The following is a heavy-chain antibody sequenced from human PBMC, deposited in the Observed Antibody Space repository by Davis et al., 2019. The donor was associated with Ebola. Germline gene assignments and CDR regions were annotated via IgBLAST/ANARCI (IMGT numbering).Heavy chain of an antibody. CDR2: IYYSGST. D-gene: IGHD4-23*01. Sequence: MPSETLSLTCTVSGGSISSYYWSWIRQPPGKGLEWIGYIYYSGSTNYNPSLKSRVTISVDTAKNQFSLRLSSVTAADTAVYYCAKERVYGGSSRDYGGNWFDPWGQGILVTVSS. V-gene: IGHV4-59*01. CDR1: GGSISSYY. J-gene: IGHJ5*02. CDR3: AKERVYGGSSRDYGGNWFDP.